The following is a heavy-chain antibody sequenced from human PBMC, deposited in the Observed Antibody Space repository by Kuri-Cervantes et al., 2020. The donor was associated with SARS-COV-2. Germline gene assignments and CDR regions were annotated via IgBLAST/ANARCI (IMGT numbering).Heavy chain of an antibody. Sequence: SETLSLTCTVSGGSISSYYWSWIRQPPGKGLEWIGSIYYSGSTNYNPSLKSRVTISVDTSKNQFSLKLSSVTAADTAVYYCARELTNWGSGGSAYDAFDIWGQGTMVTVSS. CDR2: IYYSGST. D-gene: IGHD7-27*01. J-gene: IGHJ3*02. CDR3: ARELTNWGSGGSAYDAFDI. CDR1: GGSISSYY. V-gene: IGHV4-59*12.